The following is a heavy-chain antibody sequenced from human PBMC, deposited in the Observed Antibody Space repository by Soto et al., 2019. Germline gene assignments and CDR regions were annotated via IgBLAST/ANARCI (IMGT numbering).Heavy chain of an antibody. D-gene: IGHD3-3*01. J-gene: IGHJ5*02. V-gene: IGHV1-69*13. Sequence: SVKVSCKASGGTFSSYAISWVRQAPGQGLEWMGGIIPIFGTANYAQKFQGRVTITADESTSTAYMELSSLRSEDTAVYYCARGATYYDSTVLDNWFDPWGQGTLVTVSS. CDR1: GGTFSSYA. CDR2: IIPIFGTA. CDR3: ARGATYYDSTVLDNWFDP.